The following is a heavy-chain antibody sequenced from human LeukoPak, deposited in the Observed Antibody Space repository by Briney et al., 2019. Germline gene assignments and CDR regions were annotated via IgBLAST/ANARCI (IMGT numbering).Heavy chain of an antibody. V-gene: IGHV4-59*01. Sequence: PSETLSLTCTVSDGSISSDYWSWIRQPPGKGLEWIGYIHYSGSTKYNPSLKSRVTMSVDTSKNQFSLKLSSVTAADTAIYYCARDSGSSPRFDPWGRGNLVTVSS. CDR3: ARDSGSSPRFDP. CDR1: DGSISSDY. D-gene: IGHD6-6*01. J-gene: IGHJ5*02. CDR2: IHYSGST.